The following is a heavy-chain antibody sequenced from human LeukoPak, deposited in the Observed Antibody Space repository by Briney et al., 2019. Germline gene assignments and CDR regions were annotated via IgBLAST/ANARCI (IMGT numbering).Heavy chain of an antibody. D-gene: IGHD2-15*01. CDR2: ISWNSGSI. Sequence: GGSLRLSCAASGFTFDDYAMHWVRQAPGKGLEWVSGISWNSGSIGYADSVKGRFTISRDNAKNSLYLQMNSLRAEDMALYYCAKDPTESIEDYFDYWGQGTLVTVSS. CDR1: GFTFDDYA. J-gene: IGHJ4*02. V-gene: IGHV3-9*03. CDR3: AKDPTESIEDYFDY.